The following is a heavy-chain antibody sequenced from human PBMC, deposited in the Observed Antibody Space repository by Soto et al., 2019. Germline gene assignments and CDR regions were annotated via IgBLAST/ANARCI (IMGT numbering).Heavy chain of an antibody. Sequence: GGSLRLSCAASGFTFSSYSMNWVRQAPGKGLEWVSSISSSSSYIYYADSVKGRFTISRDNAKNSLYLQMNSLRAEDTAVYYCARGTGDYDFWSGYHATDYFDYWGQGTLVTVSS. CDR2: ISSSSSYI. CDR3: ARGTGDYDFWSGYHATDYFDY. D-gene: IGHD3-3*01. CDR1: GFTFSSYS. J-gene: IGHJ4*02. V-gene: IGHV3-21*01.